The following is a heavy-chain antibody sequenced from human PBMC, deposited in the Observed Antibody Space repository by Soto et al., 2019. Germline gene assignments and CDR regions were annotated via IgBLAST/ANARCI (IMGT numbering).Heavy chain of an antibody. CDR3: ARESYSSSWSRSYYYYYMDV. J-gene: IGHJ6*03. V-gene: IGHV4-39*01. CDR2: IYYSGST. D-gene: IGHD6-13*01. Sequence: PSQTLSLTSTVSGGTISSRSGYWSWIHKPPGKGLEWIGSIYYSGSTYYNPSLKSRVTISVDTSKNQFSLKLSSVTAADTAVYYCARESYSSSWSRSYYYYYMDVWGKGTTVTVSS. CDR1: GGTISSRSGY.